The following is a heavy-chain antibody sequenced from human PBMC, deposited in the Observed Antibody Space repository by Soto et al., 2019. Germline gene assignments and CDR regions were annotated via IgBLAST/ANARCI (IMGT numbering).Heavy chain of an antibody. J-gene: IGHJ6*02. CDR1: GFTISGFA. CDR3: AKGEVPAAMAPLPPYYYYYGMDV. CDR2: ISGSGGTT. Sequence: PVGSLRLWYGASGFTISGFAMSWISKTTRKGLEWVSGISGSGGTTYYADSVKGRFTISRDNSKNTLFLQMNSLRAEDTAVYYCAKGEVPAAMAPLPPYYYYYGMDVWGQGTTVTVSS. D-gene: IGHD2-2*01. V-gene: IGHV3-23*01.